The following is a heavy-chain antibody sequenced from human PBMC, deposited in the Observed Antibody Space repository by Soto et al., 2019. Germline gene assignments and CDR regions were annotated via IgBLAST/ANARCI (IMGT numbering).Heavy chain of an antibody. V-gene: IGHV4-30-2*01. D-gene: IGHD3-22*01. Sequence: QLQLQESGSGLVKPSQTLSLTCALSGGSISSGSYSWGWMRQPPGKGLEWIGNVYHSGGGYYSQSLKSRVTISVDKSNNQFSLKLDSVTAADTAVYYCARSGEDSESSGYFAFDVWGQGTMVTVSS. CDR2: VYHSGGG. J-gene: IGHJ3*01. CDR3: ARSGEDSESSGYFAFDV. CDR1: GGSISSGSYS.